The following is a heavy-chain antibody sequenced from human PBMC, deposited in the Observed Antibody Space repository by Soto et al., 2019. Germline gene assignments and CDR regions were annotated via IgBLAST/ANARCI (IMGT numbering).Heavy chain of an antibody. CDR3: ERASRTFVEPYNFDH. Sequence: GESLKISCTGSGYSFTTYWIGWVRQMPGKGLEWMGIIYPGDFDTRYSPSFQGQVTISADNSISTAYLQWSSLKASDTAMYYCERASRTFVEPYNFDHWGQGTLVTVYS. V-gene: IGHV5-51*01. CDR1: GYSFTTYW. D-gene: IGHD3-3*02. CDR2: IYPGDFDT. J-gene: IGHJ4*02.